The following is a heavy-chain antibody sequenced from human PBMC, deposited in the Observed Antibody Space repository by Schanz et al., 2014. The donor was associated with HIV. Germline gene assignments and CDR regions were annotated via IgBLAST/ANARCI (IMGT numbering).Heavy chain of an antibody. CDR2: ISGSGGST. CDR3: AKPEYDSRGNSQSHFDS. D-gene: IGHD3-22*01. Sequence: EVHLVESGGGLVQPGGSLRLSCAASGFTFSSYAMSWVRQAPGKGLEWVSAISGSGGSTYYADSVKGRFTISRDNSKNTLYLQMTTLRTEDTAVYYCAKPEYDSRGNSQSHFDSWGQGTLVTVSS. CDR1: GFTFSSYA. V-gene: IGHV3-23*04. J-gene: IGHJ4*02.